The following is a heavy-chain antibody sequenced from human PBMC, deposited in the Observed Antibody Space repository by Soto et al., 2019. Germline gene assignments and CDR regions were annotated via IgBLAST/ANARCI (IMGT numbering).Heavy chain of an antibody. Sequence: EVQLVESGGGLIQPGRSLRLSCAASGFTFVDYAMHWVREPPGKGLGWVSTISWNCGCISYADCVRGRFTISRDNAKNALYLQMNSLRVEDTALYYSAKDHGGCTYFFYTYMDVWGKGTTVTVS. J-gene: IGHJ6*03. CDR2: ISWNCGCI. CDR1: GFTFVDYA. CDR3: AKDHGGCTYFFYTYMDV. V-gene: IGHV3-9*01. D-gene: IGHD3-16*01.